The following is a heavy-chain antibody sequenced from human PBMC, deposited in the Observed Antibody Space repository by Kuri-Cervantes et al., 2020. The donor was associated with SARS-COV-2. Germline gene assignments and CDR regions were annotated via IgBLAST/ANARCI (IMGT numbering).Heavy chain of an antibody. CDR2: ISNSSSYI. V-gene: IGHV3-21*01. Sequence: GESLMISCAASGFTFSSYSMNWVRQAPGKGLGWVSSISNSSSYIYYADSVKGRFTISSDNAKNSLYLQMNSLRAEDTAVYYCAISVGGIFGVVPYYYMDVWGKGTTVTVSS. CDR3: AISVGGIFGVVPYYYMDV. J-gene: IGHJ6*03. CDR1: GFTFSSYS. D-gene: IGHD3-3*01.